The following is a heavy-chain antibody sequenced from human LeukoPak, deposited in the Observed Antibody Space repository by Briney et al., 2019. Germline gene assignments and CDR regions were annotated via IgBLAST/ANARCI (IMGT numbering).Heavy chain of an antibody. V-gene: IGHV3-23*01. CDR2: ISGSGGSA. CDR3: AKGPGGSGYDFNYYYYMDV. J-gene: IGHJ6*03. D-gene: IGHD5-12*01. Sequence: GGSLRLSCAASGFTFSSYAMSWVRQAPGKGLEWVSAISGSGGSAYYADSVKGRFTISRDNSKITLYLQMNSLRAEDTAVYYCAKGPGGSGYDFNYYYYMDVWGKGTTVTVSS. CDR1: GFTFSSYA.